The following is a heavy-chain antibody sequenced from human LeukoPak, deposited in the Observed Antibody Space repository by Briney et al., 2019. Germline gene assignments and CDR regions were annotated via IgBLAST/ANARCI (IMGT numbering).Heavy chain of an antibody. J-gene: IGHJ3*02. Sequence: SETLSLTCTVSGGSISSYYWSWIRQPPGKGLEWIGYIYYSGSTNYNPSLKSRVTISVETSTNKFSLKLSSVTAADTAVYYCARHQGIVGANDAFDIWGQGTMVTVSS. CDR2: IYYSGST. D-gene: IGHD1-26*01. CDR1: GGSISSYY. CDR3: ARHQGIVGANDAFDI. V-gene: IGHV4-59*08.